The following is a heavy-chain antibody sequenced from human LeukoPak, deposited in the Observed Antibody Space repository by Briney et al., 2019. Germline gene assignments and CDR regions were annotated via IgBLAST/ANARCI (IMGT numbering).Heavy chain of an antibody. J-gene: IGHJ4*02. CDR3: AKDIGEAITFGGVIVN. V-gene: IGHV3-9*01. D-gene: IGHD3-16*02. CDR1: GFTFDDYA. Sequence: GGSLRLSCAASGFTFDDYAMHWVRQAPGRGLEWVSGISWNSGSIGYADSVKGRFTISGDNAKNSLYLQMNSLRAEDTALYYCAKDIGEAITFGGVIVNWGQGTLVTVSS. CDR2: ISWNSGSI.